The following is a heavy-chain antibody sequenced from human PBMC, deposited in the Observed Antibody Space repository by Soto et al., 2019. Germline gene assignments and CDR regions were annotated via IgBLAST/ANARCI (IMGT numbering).Heavy chain of an antibody. CDR3: ARGVLAVAGFDY. CDR1: GFTFSSYS. D-gene: IGHD6-19*01. J-gene: IGHJ4*02. Sequence: GGSLRLSCAASGFTFSSYSMNWVRQAPGKGLEWVSSISSSSSYIYYADSVKGRFTISRDNAKNLLYLQMNSLRAEDTAVYYCARGVLAVAGFDYWGQGTLVTVSS. CDR2: ISSSSSYI. V-gene: IGHV3-21*01.